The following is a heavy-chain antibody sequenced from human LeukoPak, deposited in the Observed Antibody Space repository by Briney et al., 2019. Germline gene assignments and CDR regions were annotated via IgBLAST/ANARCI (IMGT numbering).Heavy chain of an antibody. D-gene: IGHD1-26*01. CDR2: IYYSGST. CDR3: ARHALVGIHPSWFDP. V-gene: IGHV4-39*01. CDR1: GGSISSGGYY. J-gene: IGHJ5*02. Sequence: SETLSLTCTVSGGSISSGGYYWSWIRQPPGKGLEWIGNIYYSGSTYYNPSLQSRVTISVDTSKNQFSLKLSSVTAADTAVYYCARHALVGIHPSWFDPWGQGTLVTVSS.